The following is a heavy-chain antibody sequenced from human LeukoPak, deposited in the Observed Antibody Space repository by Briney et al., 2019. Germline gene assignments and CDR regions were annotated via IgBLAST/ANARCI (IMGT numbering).Heavy chain of an antibody. CDR3: ARAIHNFYFFMDV. J-gene: IGHJ6*03. CDR2: IIPMFDAP. CDR1: GGTFITYA. Sequence: SVKVSCKASGGTFITYAINWVRQAPGQGLEWMGGIIPMFDAPHYAQKFQGRVTITADKSTSTVYMELTSLTSEDTAVYSCARAIHNFYFFMDVWGKGTTVTVSS. V-gene: IGHV1-69*06.